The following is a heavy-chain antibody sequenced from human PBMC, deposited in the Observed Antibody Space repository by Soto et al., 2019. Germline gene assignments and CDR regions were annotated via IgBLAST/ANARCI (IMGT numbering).Heavy chain of an antibody. D-gene: IGHD2-2*01. CDR1: GFTFSSYA. V-gene: IGHV3-64*01. CDR3: ARGGGGVCSSTSCYPPVVRAFDI. Sequence: GGSLRLSCAASGFTFSSYAMHWVRQAPGKGLEYVSAISSNGGSTYYANSVKGRFTISRDNSKNTLYLQMGSLRAEDMAVYYCARGGGGVCSSTSCYPPVVRAFDIWGQGTMVTVSS. J-gene: IGHJ3*02. CDR2: ISSNGGST.